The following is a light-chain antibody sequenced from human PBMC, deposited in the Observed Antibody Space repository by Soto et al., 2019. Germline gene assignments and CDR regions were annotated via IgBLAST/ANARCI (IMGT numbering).Light chain of an antibody. CDR2: GAS. J-gene: IGKJ2*01. CDR3: PQSYNNPN. V-gene: IGKV1-39*01. CDR1: QSIGTH. Sequence: IQMTQSPSSLSASVGDRVSITCRASQSIGTHLNWYLQKPGRAPKLLIYGASNLQSGVPSRFSSSGSGTGLTLTISSLQTEDFATYYCPQSYNNPNFGRGT.